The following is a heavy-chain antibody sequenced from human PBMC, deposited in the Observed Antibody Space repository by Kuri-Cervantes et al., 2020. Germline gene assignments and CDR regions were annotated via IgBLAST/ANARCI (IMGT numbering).Heavy chain of an antibody. CDR1: GFTFSSYW. D-gene: IGHD2-15*01. CDR3: ARGSRRYCSGGSCAYYYYMDV. Sequence: GGSLRLSCAASGFTFSSYWMSWVRQAPGKGLEWVANIKQDGSEKYYVDSVKGRFTISRDNAKNSLYLQMSSLRAEDTAVYYCARGSRRYCSGGSCAYYYYMDVWGKGTTVTVSS. V-gene: IGHV3-7*01. CDR2: IKQDGSEK. J-gene: IGHJ6*03.